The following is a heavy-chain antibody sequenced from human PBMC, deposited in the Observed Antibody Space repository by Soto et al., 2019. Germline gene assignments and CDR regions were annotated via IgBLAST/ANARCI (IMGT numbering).Heavy chain of an antibody. V-gene: IGHV3-30-3*01. CDR2: ISYDGSKK. D-gene: IGHD1-1*01. CDR1: GFSFRSYA. CDR3: ASEPHLDPGYFDF. Sequence: QVQLVESGGGVVQPGRSLRLSCAASGFSFRSYAMHWVRQAPGTGLEGLAIISYDGSKKYYADSVEGRFTISRDNSKNTLSLPMNSLRTEDTAMYYCASEPHLDPGYFDFWGQGTLVTVSS. J-gene: IGHJ4*02.